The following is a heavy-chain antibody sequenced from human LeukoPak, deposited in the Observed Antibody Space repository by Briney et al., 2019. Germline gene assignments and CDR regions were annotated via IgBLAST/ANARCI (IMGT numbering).Heavy chain of an antibody. CDR1: GGSISSSSDY. Sequence: SETLSLTCTVSGGSISSSSDYWGWIRQPPGKGLEWIGTIYYSGSTYYNPSLNSRLTISVGTSKNQFSLKLSSVTAADTAVYYCARHRRDGNNPDWFDPWGQGTLVTVSS. J-gene: IGHJ5*02. CDR2: IYYSGST. V-gene: IGHV4-39*01. D-gene: IGHD5-24*01. CDR3: ARHRRDGNNPDWFDP.